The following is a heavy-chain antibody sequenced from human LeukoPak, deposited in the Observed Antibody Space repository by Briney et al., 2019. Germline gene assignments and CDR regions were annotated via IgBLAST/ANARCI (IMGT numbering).Heavy chain of an antibody. CDR3: ARDSYSSSWYGYFDY. V-gene: IGHV4-4*07. CDR2: IYTSGST. CDR1: GGSISGYY. D-gene: IGHD6-13*01. Sequence: PSETLSLTCTVSGGSISGYYWSWIRQPAGKGLEWIGRIYTSGSTNYNPSLKSRVTTSLDTSKNQFSLKLSSVTAADTAVYYCARDSYSSSWYGYFDYWGQGTLVTVSS. J-gene: IGHJ4*02.